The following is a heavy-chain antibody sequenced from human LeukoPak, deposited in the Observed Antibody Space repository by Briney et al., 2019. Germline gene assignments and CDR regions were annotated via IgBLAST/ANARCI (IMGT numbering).Heavy chain of an antibody. CDR2: IYSGGST. J-gene: IGHJ4*02. D-gene: IGHD5-18*01. CDR3: ANQRGYSYGFDY. Sequence: GGSLRLSCAASGFTVSSNYMSWVRQAPGKGLEWVSVIYSGGSTYYADSVKGRFTISRDNSKNTLYLQMNSLGAEDTAVYYCANQRGYSYGFDYWGQGTLVTVSS. CDR1: GFTVSSNY. V-gene: IGHV3-66*01.